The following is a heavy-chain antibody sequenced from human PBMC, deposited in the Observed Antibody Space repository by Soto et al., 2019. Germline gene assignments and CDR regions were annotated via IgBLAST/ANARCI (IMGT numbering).Heavy chain of an antibody. V-gene: IGHV3-30-3*01. D-gene: IGHD6-19*01. CDR1: GFTFSSYA. Sequence: QVQLVESGGGVVQPGRSLRLPCAASGFTFSSYAIHWIRQAPGKGLEWVAVISHDAYNRYYADSVKGRFTISRDNSKNTLYLEMNSLRLEDTAVYYCARVLRSVGGTSHDYWGQGTLVTVSS. CDR2: ISHDAYNR. CDR3: ARVLRSVGGTSHDY. J-gene: IGHJ4*02.